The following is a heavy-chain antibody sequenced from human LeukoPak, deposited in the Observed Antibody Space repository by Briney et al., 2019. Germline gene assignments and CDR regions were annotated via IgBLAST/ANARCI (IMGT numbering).Heavy chain of an antibody. Sequence: PSETQSLTCTVSGGSISSYYWSWIRQPAGKGLEWIGRIYTSGSTNYNPSLKSRVTMSVDTSKNQFSLKLSSVTAADTAVYYCARDWIRYYYDSSGYPTLYYYGMDVWGQGTTVTVSS. CDR1: GGSISSYY. V-gene: IGHV4-4*07. J-gene: IGHJ6*02. D-gene: IGHD3-22*01. CDR3: ARDWIRYYYDSSGYPTLYYYGMDV. CDR2: IYTSGST.